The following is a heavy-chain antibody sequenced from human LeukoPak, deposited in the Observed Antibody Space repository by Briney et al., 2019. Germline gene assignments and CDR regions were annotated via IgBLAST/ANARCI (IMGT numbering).Heavy chain of an antibody. CDR1: GGTFSSYA. V-gene: IGHV1-69*05. J-gene: IGHJ4*02. Sequence: SVKVSCKASGGTFSSYAISWVRQAPGQGLEWMGGIIPIFGTANYAQKFQGRVTITTDESTSTAYMELSSLRSEDTAVYYCASQSMYYDFWSGYYRLDYWGQGTLVTVSS. CDR2: IIPIFGTA. CDR3: ASQSMYYDFWSGYYRLDY. D-gene: IGHD3-3*01.